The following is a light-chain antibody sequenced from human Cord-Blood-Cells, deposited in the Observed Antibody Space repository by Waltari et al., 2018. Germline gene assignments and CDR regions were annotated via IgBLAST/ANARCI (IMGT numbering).Light chain of an antibody. Sequence: QSALTQTASVSGSTGQSITISCPGTSSDVGGYNYVSWYQQHPGKAPKLMIYEVSNRPSGVSNRFSGSKSGNTASLTISGLQAEDEADYYCSSYTSSSTLVFGTGTKVTVL. CDR1: SSDVGGYNY. J-gene: IGLJ1*01. CDR3: SSYTSSSTLV. V-gene: IGLV2-14*01. CDR2: EVS.